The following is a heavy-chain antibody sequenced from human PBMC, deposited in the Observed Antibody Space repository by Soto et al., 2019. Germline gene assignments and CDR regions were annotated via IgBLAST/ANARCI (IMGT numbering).Heavy chain of an antibody. V-gene: IGHV3-23*01. CDR1: GFTFSNYA. Sequence: GSLRLSCAASGFTFSNYAMNWVRQAPGKGLEWVAIIGGIGQYAFYADSVKGRFTFSRDNSKNTIYLEMNNLRTEDTAIYFCAKGGPSRIYGIDAWGPGTAVTVSS. J-gene: IGHJ6*02. CDR3: AKGGPSRIYGIDA. D-gene: IGHD3-16*01. CDR2: IGGIGQYA.